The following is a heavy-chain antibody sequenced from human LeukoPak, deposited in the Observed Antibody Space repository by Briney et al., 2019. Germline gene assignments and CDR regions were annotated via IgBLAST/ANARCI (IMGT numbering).Heavy chain of an antibody. CDR3: AREPYGWYFDL. CDR2: ISYDGSEK. V-gene: IGHV3-30*09. CDR1: GFSFSNYA. J-gene: IGHJ2*01. Sequence: PGRSLRLSCAASGFSFSNYAMHWVRQAPGKGLEWVAIISYDGSEKYYADSVKGRFAISRDYTNSTLFLQMNSLKTEDTAVYYCAREPYGWYFDLWGRGTLVTVSS. D-gene: IGHD3-16*01.